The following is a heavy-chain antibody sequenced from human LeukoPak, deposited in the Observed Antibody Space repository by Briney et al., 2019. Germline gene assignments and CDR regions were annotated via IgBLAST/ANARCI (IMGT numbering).Heavy chain of an antibody. D-gene: IGHD6-13*01. J-gene: IGHJ4*02. V-gene: IGHV3-30-3*01. CDR3: ARDMSSSWYYFDY. CDR1: GFTFSSYA. Sequence: GGSLRLSCTASGFTFSSYAMHWVRQAPGKGLEWVAVISYDGSNRYYADSVKGRFTISRDNSKNTLYLQMNSLRAEDTAVYYCARDMSSSWYYFDYWGQGTLVTVSS. CDR2: ISYDGSNR.